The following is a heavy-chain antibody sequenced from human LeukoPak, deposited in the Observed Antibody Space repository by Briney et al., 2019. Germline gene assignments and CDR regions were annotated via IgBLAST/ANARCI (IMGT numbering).Heavy chain of an antibody. D-gene: IGHD6-13*01. CDR3: ARDLRRGSSSWYVSGGDY. V-gene: IGHV1-69*13. CDR1: GGTFSSYA. Sequence: SVKVSCKASGGTFSSYAISWVRQAPGQGLEWMGGIIPIFGTANYAQKFQGRVTITADESTSTAYMERSSLRSEDTAVYYCARDLRRGSSSWYVSGGDYWGQGTLVTVSS. J-gene: IGHJ4*02. CDR2: IIPIFGTA.